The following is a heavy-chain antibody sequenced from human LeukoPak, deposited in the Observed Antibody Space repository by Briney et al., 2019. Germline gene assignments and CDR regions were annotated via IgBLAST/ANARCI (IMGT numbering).Heavy chain of an antibody. V-gene: IGHV3-9*01. J-gene: IGHJ4*02. Sequence: PGGSLRLSCAASGFTFDDYAMHWVRQAPGKGLEWVSGISWESGSIGYADSEKGRSTISRDNAKNSLSLQMNSLRAEDSAFYYCAKEESKYTYGNAFDYWGQGTLVTVSS. D-gene: IGHD5-18*01. CDR2: ISWESGSI. CDR1: GFTFDDYA. CDR3: AKEESKYTYGNAFDY.